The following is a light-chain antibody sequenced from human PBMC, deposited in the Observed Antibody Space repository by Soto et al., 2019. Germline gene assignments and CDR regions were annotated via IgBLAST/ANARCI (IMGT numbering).Light chain of an antibody. J-gene: IGKJ5*01. CDR3: QQSYDTPYT. CDR1: QTINAY. CDR2: GSS. V-gene: IGKV1-39*01. Sequence: IQVTQSPSSLSASVGDRVTITCRASQTINAYISWYQQQPGKAPGLLIYGSSTLQSGVPSRFSGSGSGTEFTLTISNLQPEDFATYFCQQSYDTPYTFGQGTRLAIK.